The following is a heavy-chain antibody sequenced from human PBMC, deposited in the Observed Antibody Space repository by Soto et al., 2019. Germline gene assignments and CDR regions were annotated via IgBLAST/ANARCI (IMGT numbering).Heavy chain of an antibody. CDR1: GYTFTGYY. CDR2: INPNSSDT. J-gene: IGHJ6*02. CDR3: ARSGKTGYYGMDV. Sequence: ASVKISCKASGYTFTGYYMHWVRQAPGQGLEWTALINPNSSDTNYAQKFQGWVNMTRDTSISKANIELRRRRSDATAVYYCARSGKTGYYGMDVWDQGTTVAVSS. V-gene: IGHV1-2*04.